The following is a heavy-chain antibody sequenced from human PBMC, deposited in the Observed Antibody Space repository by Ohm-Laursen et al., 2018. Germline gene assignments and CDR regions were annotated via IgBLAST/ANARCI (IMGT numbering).Heavy chain of an antibody. CDR2: INPSGGST. Sequence: ASVKVSCKASGYTFTSYYMHWVRQAPGQGLEWMGIINPSGGSTSYAQKFQGRVTMTRDTSTSTVYMELSSLRSEDTAVYYCARDFGIYGSGSYYFDYWGQGTLVTVSS. V-gene: IGHV1-46*01. CDR1: GYTFTSYY. CDR3: ARDFGIYGSGSYYFDY. D-gene: IGHD3-10*01. J-gene: IGHJ4*02.